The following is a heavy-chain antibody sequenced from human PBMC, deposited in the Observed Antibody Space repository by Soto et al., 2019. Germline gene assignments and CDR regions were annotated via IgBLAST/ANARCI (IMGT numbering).Heavy chain of an antibody. CDR2: IYHTGST. D-gene: IGHD3-22*01. V-gene: IGHV4-4*02. CDR3: AVQSQVVIFLGFDI. Sequence: QVQLQESGPGLVKPSGTLSLTCAVAGGSISSNNWWSWVRQPPGKGLEWIGEIYHTGSTSYNSSLECRVTLSVEHPKNKFSLNLISVTSAGTAVYYCAVQSQVVIFLGFDIWGPGTMVTVSS. J-gene: IGHJ3*02. CDR1: GGSISSNNW.